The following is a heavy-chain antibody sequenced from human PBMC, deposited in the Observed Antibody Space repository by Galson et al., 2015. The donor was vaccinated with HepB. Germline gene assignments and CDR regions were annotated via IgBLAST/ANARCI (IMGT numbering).Heavy chain of an antibody. CDR1: GYTFINYN. V-gene: IGHV1-3*01. Sequence: SVKVSCKASGYTFINYNMHWVRQAPGQRLEWMGLINADNGNTEYSQKFQGRVTNTSDTSASTVYMELSSLRSEDTAVYHCVRADQGYYGNSGYYWGQGSLVTVFS. J-gene: IGHJ4*02. CDR2: INADNGNT. CDR3: VRADQGYYGNSGYY. D-gene: IGHD3-22*01.